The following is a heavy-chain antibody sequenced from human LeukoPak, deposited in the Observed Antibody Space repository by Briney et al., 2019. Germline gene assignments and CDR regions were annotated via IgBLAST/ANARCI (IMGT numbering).Heavy chain of an antibody. J-gene: IGHJ5*02. Sequence: SGPTLVKPTQTLTLTCTFSGCSCNTAGVGVDWIRQPPGKALEWLSVSCWNEDKRYSPSLKTRLTIPKATSKTQVVLTMTNMDPVDTATYSCAHSPSYTLSGVAYKYNYLDPWGQGTLVTVSS. D-gene: IGHD3-3*01. V-gene: IGHV2-5*01. CDR2: SCWNEDK. CDR1: GCSCNTAGVG. CDR3: AHSPSYTLSGVAYKYNYLDP.